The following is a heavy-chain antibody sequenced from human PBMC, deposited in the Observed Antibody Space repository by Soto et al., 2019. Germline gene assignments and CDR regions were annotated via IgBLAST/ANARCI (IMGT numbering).Heavy chain of an antibody. D-gene: IGHD1-1*01. Sequence: PSETLSLTCSVSGGSMRDYYWSWIRQSPGKGPKWIGYIYYSGNTNYNPSLKSRVTISVDMPKSLFSLKLNSVTAADTAVYYCARQLGLWQPLDYWGRGTLVTVSS. J-gene: IGHJ4*02. CDR3: ARQLGLWQPLDY. CDR1: GGSMRDYY. V-gene: IGHV4-59*01. CDR2: IYYSGNT.